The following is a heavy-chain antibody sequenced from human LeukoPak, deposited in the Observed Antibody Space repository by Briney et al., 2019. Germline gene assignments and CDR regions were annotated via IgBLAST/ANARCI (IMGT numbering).Heavy chain of an antibody. CDR2: MNPNSGNT. Sequence: GASVKVSCKASGYTFTSYDINWVRQATGQGLEWMGWMNPNSGNTGYAQKFQGRVTMTRNTPISTAYMELSSLRSEDTAVYYCARRPSSIAARRVDWFDPWGQGTLVTVSS. CDR1: GYTFTSYD. D-gene: IGHD6-6*01. V-gene: IGHV1-8*01. CDR3: ARRPSSIAARRVDWFDP. J-gene: IGHJ5*02.